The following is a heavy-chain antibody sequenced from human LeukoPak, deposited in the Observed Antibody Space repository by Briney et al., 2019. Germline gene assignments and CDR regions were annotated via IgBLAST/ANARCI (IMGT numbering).Heavy chain of an antibody. D-gene: IGHD3-22*01. CDR3: AKGSSGYYYLDY. V-gene: IGHV3-9*01. J-gene: IGHJ4*02. CDR1: GFTFDDYA. CDR2: ISWNSGSI. Sequence: GRSLRLSCAASGFTFDDYAMHWVRQAPGKGLGWVSGISWNSGSIGYADSVKGRFTISRDNAKNSLYLQMNSLRAEDTALYYCAKGSSGYYYLDYWGQGTLVTVSS.